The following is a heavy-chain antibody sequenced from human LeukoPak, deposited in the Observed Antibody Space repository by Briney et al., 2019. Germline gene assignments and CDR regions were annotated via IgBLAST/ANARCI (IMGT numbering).Heavy chain of an antibody. J-gene: IGHJ2*01. CDR1: GGSISGYY. Sequence: PSETLSLTCTVSGGSISGYYWTWIRQPAGKGLEWIGRISTSGSTNYNPSLRSRVTVSLDTSNKQLFLKLTSVTAADTAVYYCARDVRYGDYERYFDLWGRGTLVTVSS. V-gene: IGHV4-4*07. D-gene: IGHD4-17*01. CDR2: ISTSGST. CDR3: ARDVRYGDYERYFDL.